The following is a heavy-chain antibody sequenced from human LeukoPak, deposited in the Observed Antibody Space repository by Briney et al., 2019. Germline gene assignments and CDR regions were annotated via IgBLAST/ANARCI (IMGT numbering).Heavy chain of an antibody. D-gene: IGHD3-10*01. J-gene: IGHJ5*02. V-gene: IGHV3-30*04. CDR3: ARDGSPNWFGIDNWFDP. CDR1: GFTFSSYA. CDR2: ISYDGSNK. Sequence: PGRSLRLSCAASGFTFSSYAMHWVRQAPGKGLEWLAVISYDGSNKYYADSVKGRFTISRDNSKNTLYLQMNSLRAEDTAVYYCARDGSPNWFGIDNWFDPWGQGTLVTVSS.